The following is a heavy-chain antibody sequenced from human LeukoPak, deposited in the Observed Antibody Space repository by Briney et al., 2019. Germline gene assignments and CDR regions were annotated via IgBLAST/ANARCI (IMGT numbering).Heavy chain of an antibody. CDR1: GFPFSSYA. V-gene: IGHV3-23*01. Sequence: GGSLRLSCAASGFPFSSYAITWVRQAPGKGLEWVSAISDSGGSTYYADSVKGRFTISRDNSENSLYLQMNSLRAEDTAVYYCAKESKYYPWGQGTLVTVSS. D-gene: IGHD3-10*01. CDR3: AKESKYYP. J-gene: IGHJ5*02. CDR2: ISDSGGST.